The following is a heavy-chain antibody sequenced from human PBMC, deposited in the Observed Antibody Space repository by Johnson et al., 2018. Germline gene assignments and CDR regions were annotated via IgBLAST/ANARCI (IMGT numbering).Heavy chain of an antibody. D-gene: IGHD3-3*01. CDR3: ARVLTYYDFWSGYYEGFDY. J-gene: IGHJ4*02. CDR1: GFTFSSYW. Sequence: VQLVECGGGLVQHGGSLRLCCAASGFTFSSYWMHWVRQAPGKGLVWVSSISSSSSYIYYADSVKGRFTISRDNAKNSLYLQMNRLRAEDTAVYYFARVLTYYDFWSGYYEGFDYWGQGTLVTVSS. CDR2: ISSSSSYI. V-gene: IGHV3-21*01.